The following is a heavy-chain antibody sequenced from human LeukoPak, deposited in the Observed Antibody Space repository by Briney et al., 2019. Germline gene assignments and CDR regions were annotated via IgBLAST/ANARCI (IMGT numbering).Heavy chain of an antibody. J-gene: IGHJ5*02. CDR3: AKDYRYGSA. CDR1: GFTFSSFA. Sequence: PGGSLRLSCAASGFTFSSFAFTWVRQAPGRGLEWVSAINVRGDGTYYAESVRGRFTISRDNSKNTLYLQMNSLRAEDTALYYCAKDYRYGSAWGPGTLVVVSS. CDR2: INVRGDGT. V-gene: IGHV3-23*01. D-gene: IGHD6-19*01.